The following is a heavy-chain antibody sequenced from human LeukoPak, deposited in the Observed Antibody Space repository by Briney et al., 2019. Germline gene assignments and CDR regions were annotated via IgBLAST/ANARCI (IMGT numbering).Heavy chain of an antibody. V-gene: IGHV4-34*01. CDR2: INHSGST. CDR1: GGSFSGYY. Sequence: NPSETLSLTCAVYGGSFSGYYWSWIRQPPGKGLEWIGEINHSGSTNYNPSLKSRVTISVDTSKNQFSLKLSPVTAADTAVYYCARGFADYYDINTGEYYFDYWGQGTLVTVSS. J-gene: IGHJ4*02. D-gene: IGHD3-22*01. CDR3: ARGFADYYDINTGEYYFDY.